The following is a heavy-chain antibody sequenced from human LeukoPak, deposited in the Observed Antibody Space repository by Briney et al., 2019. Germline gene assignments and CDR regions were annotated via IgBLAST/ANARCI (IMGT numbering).Heavy chain of an antibody. Sequence: GGSLRLSCAASGFTFSSYWMSWVRQAPGKGLEWVANIKQDGSEKYYVDSVKGRFTISRDNAKNSLYLQMNSLRAEDTAVYYCARGWSGSGETYYDFWSGPHDAFDIWGQGTMVTVSS. CDR3: ARGWSGSGETYYDFWSGPHDAFDI. CDR2: IKQDGSEK. D-gene: IGHD3-3*01. V-gene: IGHV3-7*01. J-gene: IGHJ3*02. CDR1: GFTFSSYW.